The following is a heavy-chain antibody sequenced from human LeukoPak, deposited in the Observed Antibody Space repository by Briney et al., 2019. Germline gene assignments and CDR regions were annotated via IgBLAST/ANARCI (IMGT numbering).Heavy chain of an antibody. CDR1: GFTFSSYA. Sequence: PGGSLRLSCAASGFTFSSYAMSWVRQAPGKGLEWVSAISGSGGSTYYADSVKGRFTISRDNSKNTLYLQMNSQRAEDTAVYYCAKVRRVTGTTFAYWGQGTLVTVSS. CDR3: AKVRRVTGTTFAY. J-gene: IGHJ4*02. CDR2: ISGSGGST. V-gene: IGHV3-23*01. D-gene: IGHD1-7*01.